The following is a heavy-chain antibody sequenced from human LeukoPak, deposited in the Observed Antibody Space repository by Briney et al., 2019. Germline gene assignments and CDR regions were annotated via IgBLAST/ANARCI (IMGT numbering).Heavy chain of an antibody. J-gene: IGHJ3*02. D-gene: IGHD3-10*01. Sequence: SQTLSLTCAVSGGSISSGGYSWSWIRQTPGRGLEWIGYIYHSGSTYYNPSLKSRVTMSVDRSKNQFSLKLSSVTAADTAVYYCASTLRGIDAFDIWGQGTMVTVSS. CDR3: ASTLRGIDAFDI. CDR2: IYHSGST. CDR1: GGSISSGGYS. V-gene: IGHV4-30-2*01.